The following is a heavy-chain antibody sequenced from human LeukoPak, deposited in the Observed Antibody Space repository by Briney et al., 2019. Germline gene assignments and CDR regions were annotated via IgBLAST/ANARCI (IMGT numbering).Heavy chain of an antibody. V-gene: IGHV3-23*01. Sequence: GGSLRLSCVASVSAFTSYSMSWVRQAPGKGLEWVSAISGSGGSTYYADSVKGRFTISRDNSKNTLYLQMNSLRAEDTAVYYCAKTGLWSMIVGNFDYWGQGTLVTVSS. D-gene: IGHD3-22*01. CDR3: AKTGLWSMIVGNFDY. J-gene: IGHJ4*02. CDR1: VSAFTSYS. CDR2: ISGSGGST.